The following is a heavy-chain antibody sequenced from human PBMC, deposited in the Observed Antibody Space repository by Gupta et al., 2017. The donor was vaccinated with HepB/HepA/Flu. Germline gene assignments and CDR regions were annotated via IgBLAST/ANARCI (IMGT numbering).Heavy chain of an antibody. Sequence: VRRLQSRGGLVQEAGFLSLSCAASGCTFARYARGWVRQAPGKGLGWVSDISGSGNITYCADSVKGRFTISRDNSKNTLYLQMNSLRAEDTAVYYCAKDCSSSTVGYWGQGTLVTVSS. CDR1: GCTFARYA. V-gene: IGHV3-23*01. D-gene: IGHD6-6*01. J-gene: IGHJ4*02. CDR2: ISGSGNIT. CDR3: AKDCSSSTVGY.